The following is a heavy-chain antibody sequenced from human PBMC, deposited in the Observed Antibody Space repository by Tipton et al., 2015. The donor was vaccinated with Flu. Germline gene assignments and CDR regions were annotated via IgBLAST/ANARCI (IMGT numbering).Heavy chain of an antibody. V-gene: IGHV4-30-2*01. CDR3: ARKSPPDY. Sequence: TLSLTCAVSGAPVRGGIYAWNWIRQPPGKGLEWIGSISHPGTYYKPSLRTRAAISADRSKNQFSLELTSVTAADTAVYYCARKSPPDYWGQGILVTVSS. CDR1: GAPVRGGIYA. CDR2: ISHPGT. J-gene: IGHJ4*02.